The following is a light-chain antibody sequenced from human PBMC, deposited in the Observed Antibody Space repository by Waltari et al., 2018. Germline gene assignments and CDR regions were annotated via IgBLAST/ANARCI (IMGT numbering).Light chain of an antibody. CDR2: LNSDGSH. CDR3: QTWGTGIRV. Sequence: QLVLTQSPSASASLGASVKLTCTLSSGHSSYAIAWHQQQPEKGPRYLMKLNSDGSHSKGDGIPYRFSGSSSGAERYLTISILQSEDEADYYCQTWGTGIRVFGGGTKLTVL. CDR1: SGHSSYA. J-gene: IGLJ3*02. V-gene: IGLV4-69*01.